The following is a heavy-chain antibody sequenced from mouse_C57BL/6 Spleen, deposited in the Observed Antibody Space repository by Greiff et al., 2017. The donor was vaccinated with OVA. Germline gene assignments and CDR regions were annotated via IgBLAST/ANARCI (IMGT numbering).Heavy chain of an antibody. Sequence: DVQLQESGGGLVQPGGSLKLSCAASGIAFSRYWMSWVRRAPGKGLEWIGEINPDSSTINYAPSLKDKFIISRDNAKNTLYLQMSKVRSEDTALYYCARGGLTTVVGDWYFDVWGTGTTVTVSS. CDR3: ARGGLTTVVGDWYFDV. CDR2: INPDSSTI. CDR1: GIAFSRYW. J-gene: IGHJ1*03. D-gene: IGHD1-1*01. V-gene: IGHV4-1*01.